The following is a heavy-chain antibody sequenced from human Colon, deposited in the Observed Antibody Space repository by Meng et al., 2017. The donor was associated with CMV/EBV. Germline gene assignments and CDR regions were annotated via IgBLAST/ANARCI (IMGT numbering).Heavy chain of an antibody. CDR2: ISSGSSYI. CDR1: GFNFRTHN. J-gene: IGHJ5*02. D-gene: IGHD6-6*01. CDR3: ARAPSSVVHWFDP. V-gene: IGHV3-21*01. Sequence: GESLKISCAASGFNFRTHNMNLVRQAPGKGLEWVSSISSGSSYIYYADSVKGRFTISRDNANNSLYLQMNSLRAEDTAVYYCARAPSSVVHWFDPWGQGTLVTVSS.